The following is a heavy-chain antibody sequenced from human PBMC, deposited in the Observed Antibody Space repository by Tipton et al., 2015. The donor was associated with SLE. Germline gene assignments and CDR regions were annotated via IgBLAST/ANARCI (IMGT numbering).Heavy chain of an antibody. Sequence: WVRQVPGKGLEWIGSIYYTGTTTYYNSFLKSRVTMSVDTSKNQFSLRLTSVIAADTAVYYCARLHGYSYGLNWFDPWGQGTLISVSS. CDR3: ARLHGYSYGLNWFDP. V-gene: IGHV4-39*07. J-gene: IGHJ5*02. CDR2: IYYTGTTT. D-gene: IGHD5-18*01.